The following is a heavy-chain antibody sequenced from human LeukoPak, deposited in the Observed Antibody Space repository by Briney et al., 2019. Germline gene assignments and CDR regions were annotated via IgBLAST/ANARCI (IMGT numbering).Heavy chain of an antibody. V-gene: IGHV4-59*08. CDR2: IYNSRST. J-gene: IGHJ3*02. CDR3: ARRNLLTEGEAFDI. D-gene: IGHD3-9*01. Sequence: SETLSLTCTVSGGSTSSYYWTWIRQPPGEGLEWIGYIYNSRSTNYNPSLNSRVTISADASKNQFSLKLNSVTAADTAVYYCARRNLLTEGEAFDIWGQGTMVTVSS. CDR1: GGSTSSYY.